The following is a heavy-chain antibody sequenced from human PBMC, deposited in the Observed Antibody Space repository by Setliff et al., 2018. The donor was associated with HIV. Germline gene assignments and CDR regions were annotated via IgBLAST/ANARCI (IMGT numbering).Heavy chain of an antibody. J-gene: IGHJ6*03. Sequence: PGESLKISCQVSGYTFSNYWIGWVRQMPGKGLEWMGIIYPSDSDTRYSPAFQGQVTISVDKSIRTVYLQWSSSSLKASDTAIYYCARHLGLPDATDYMDVWGKGTTVTVSS. CDR2: IYPSDSDT. CDR3: ARHLGLPDATDYMDV. V-gene: IGHV5-51*01. CDR1: GYTFSNYW. D-gene: IGHD2-2*01.